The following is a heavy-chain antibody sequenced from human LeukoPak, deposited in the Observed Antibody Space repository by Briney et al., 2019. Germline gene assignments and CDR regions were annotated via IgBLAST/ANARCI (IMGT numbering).Heavy chain of an antibody. D-gene: IGHD6-19*01. CDR2: ISSSSSYI. V-gene: IGHV3-11*06. J-gene: IGHJ5*02. CDR3: ARDGAVAGNRPNWFDP. Sequence: PGGSLRLSCTASGFTFSDSYMTWIRQAPGKGLEWVSSISSSSSYIYYADSVKGRFTISRDNAKNSLYLQMNSLRAEDTAVYYCARDGAVAGNRPNWFDPWGQGTLVTVSS. CDR1: GFTFSDSY.